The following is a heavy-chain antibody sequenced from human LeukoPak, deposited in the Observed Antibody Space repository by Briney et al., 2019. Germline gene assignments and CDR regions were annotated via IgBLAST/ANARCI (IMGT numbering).Heavy chain of an antibody. J-gene: IGHJ2*01. V-gene: IGHV4-4*07. CDR2: IYTSGST. Sequence: SETLSLTCTVSGGSISSYYWSWIRQPAGKGLEWIGRIYTSGSTNYNPSLKSRVTMSVDTSKNQFSLKLSSVTAADTAVYYCARDPNNYYGSGSSDWYFDLWGRGTLVTVSS. CDR1: GGSISSYY. D-gene: IGHD3-10*01. CDR3: ARDPNNYYGSGSSDWYFDL.